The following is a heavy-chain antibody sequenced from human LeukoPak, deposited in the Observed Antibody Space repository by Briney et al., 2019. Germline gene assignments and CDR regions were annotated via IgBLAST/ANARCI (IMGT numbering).Heavy chain of an antibody. Sequence: GASVKVSCKASGYTFTSYYMHWVRQAPGQGLEWMGIINPSGGSTSYAQKFQGRVTMTRDTSTSTDYMELSSLRSEDTAVYYCARDPLLRRDAFDIWGQGTMVTVSS. J-gene: IGHJ3*02. CDR2: INPSGGST. D-gene: IGHD1-26*01. CDR3: ARDPLLRRDAFDI. CDR1: GYTFTSYY. V-gene: IGHV1-46*01.